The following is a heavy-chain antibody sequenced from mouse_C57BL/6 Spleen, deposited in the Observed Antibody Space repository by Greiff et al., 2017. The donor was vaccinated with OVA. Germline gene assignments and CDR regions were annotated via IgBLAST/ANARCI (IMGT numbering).Heavy chain of an antibody. CDR2: INPNNGGT. D-gene: IGHD2-4*01. CDR3: ARSYYDYDGFAY. J-gene: IGHJ3*01. V-gene: IGHV1-26*01. CDR1: GYTFTDYY. Sequence: VQLQQSGPELVKPGASVKISCKASGYTFTDYYMNWVKQRPGQSLEWIGDINPNNGGTSYNQKFKGKATLTVDKSSSTAYMELRSLTSEDSAVYYCARSYYDYDGFAYWGQGTLVTVSA.